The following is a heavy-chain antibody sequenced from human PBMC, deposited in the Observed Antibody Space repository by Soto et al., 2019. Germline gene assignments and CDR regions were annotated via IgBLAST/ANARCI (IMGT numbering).Heavy chain of an antibody. Sequence: SETLSLACTVSGGSISSSSYYWGWIRQPPGKGLEWIGSIYYSGSTYYNPSLKSRVTISVDTSKNQFSLKLSSVTAADTAVYYCAHRGGRDGYNMFDYWGQGTLVTVSS. J-gene: IGHJ4*02. V-gene: IGHV4-39*01. CDR1: GGSISSSSYY. CDR3: AHRGGRDGYNMFDY. D-gene: IGHD5-12*01. CDR2: IYYSGST.